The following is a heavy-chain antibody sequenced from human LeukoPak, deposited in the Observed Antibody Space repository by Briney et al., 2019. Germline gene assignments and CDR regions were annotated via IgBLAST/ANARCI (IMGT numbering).Heavy chain of an antibody. CDR3: ARDPALDWSGYYNGDYFGY. CDR2: IIPIFGTA. CDR1: GGTFSSYA. D-gene: IGHD3-3*01. J-gene: IGHJ4*02. V-gene: IGHV1-69*01. Sequence: SVKVSCKASGGTFSSYAISWVRQAPGQGLEWMGGIIPIFGTANYAQKFQGRVTITADESTSTAYMELSSLRSEDTAVYYCARDPALDWSGYYNGDYFGYWGQGTLVTVSS.